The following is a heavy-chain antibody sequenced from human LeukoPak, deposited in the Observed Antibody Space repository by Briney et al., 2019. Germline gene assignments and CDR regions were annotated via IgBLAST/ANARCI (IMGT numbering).Heavy chain of an antibody. CDR3: AREGFDY. CDR2: MNPNSGNS. J-gene: IGHJ4*02. V-gene: IGHV1-8*02. CDR1: GYTFTGYD. Sequence: ASVKVSCKASGYTFTGYDINWVRQATGQGLEWMGWMNPNSGNSGYAQKFQGRVTITTDTSISTAYMELSSLRSEDTALYYCAREGFDYWGQGTLVTVSS.